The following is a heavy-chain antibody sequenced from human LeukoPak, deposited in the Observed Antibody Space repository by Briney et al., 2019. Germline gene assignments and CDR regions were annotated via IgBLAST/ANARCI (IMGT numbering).Heavy chain of an antibody. CDR2: IYYSGST. Sequence: SETLSLTCTVSGGSISSYYWSWIRQPPGKGLEWIGYIYYSGSTNYNPSLKSRVTISVDTSKNQFSLKLSSVTAADTAVYYCARHGPYYDFWSGLNWFDPWGQGTLVTVSS. CDR1: GGSISSYY. V-gene: IGHV4-59*08. D-gene: IGHD3-3*01. CDR3: ARHGPYYDFWSGLNWFDP. J-gene: IGHJ5*02.